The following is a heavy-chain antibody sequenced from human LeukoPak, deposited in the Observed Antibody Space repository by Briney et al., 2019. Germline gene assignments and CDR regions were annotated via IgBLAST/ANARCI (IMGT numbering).Heavy chain of an antibody. J-gene: IGHJ4*02. D-gene: IGHD4-17*01. CDR1: GFTFSSYE. CDR2: ISNSGRTK. CDR3: ATSSVTTGIDFDC. Sequence: GGSLRLSCAASGFTFSSYEMNWVRQAPGKRLEWVSFISNSGRTKYYADSVKGRFTISRDNAKNSLYLQMNILRADDTAVYYCATSSVTTGIDFDCWGQGTLVTVSS. V-gene: IGHV3-48*03.